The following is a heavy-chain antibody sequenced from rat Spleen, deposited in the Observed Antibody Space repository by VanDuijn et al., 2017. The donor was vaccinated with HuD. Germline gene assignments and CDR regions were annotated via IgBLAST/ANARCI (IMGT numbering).Heavy chain of an antibody. Sequence: EVQLVESGGGLVQPGRSLKLSCAASGFTFSNYGMAWVRQAPTKGLEWVATISYDGSSTYYRDSVKGRFTISRDNAKSTLYLQMNSLRSEDTATYYCTRELRIIPYVMDAWGQGASVTVSS. J-gene: IGHJ4*01. V-gene: IGHV5-29*01. CDR3: TRELRIIPYVMDA. D-gene: IGHD1-6*01. CDR1: GFTFSNYG. CDR2: ISYDGSST.